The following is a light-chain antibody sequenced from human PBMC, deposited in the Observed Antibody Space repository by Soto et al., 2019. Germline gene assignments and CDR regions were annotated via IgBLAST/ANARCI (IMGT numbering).Light chain of an antibody. V-gene: IGKV3-11*01. CDR2: DST. CDR1: QRVDNF. J-gene: IGKJ4*01. Sequence: EVTLTQSPDTLSLSPGDRATLSCRASQRVDNFLAWYQQKPGHPPRLLIYDSTKRATGVSAKFSATVSGTDYTLTITSLEAEDFGLYYCQQRTKWPPGLTFGGGTRIEIK. CDR3: QQRTKWPPGLT.